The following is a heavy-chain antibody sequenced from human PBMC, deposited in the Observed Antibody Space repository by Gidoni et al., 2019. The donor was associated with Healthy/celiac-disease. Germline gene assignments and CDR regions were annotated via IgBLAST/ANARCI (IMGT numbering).Heavy chain of an antibody. CDR2: ISYDGSNK. J-gene: IGHJ4*02. CDR3: ADYDSSGYYAGH. Sequence: QVQLVESGGGVVQPGRSLQRSCAASGFTFSSYGMHWVRQAPGKGLEWVAVISYDGSNKYYADSVKGRFTISRDNSKNTLYLQMNSLRAEDTAVYYCADYDSSGYYAGHWGQGTLVTVSS. V-gene: IGHV3-30*03. D-gene: IGHD3-22*01. CDR1: GFTFSSYG.